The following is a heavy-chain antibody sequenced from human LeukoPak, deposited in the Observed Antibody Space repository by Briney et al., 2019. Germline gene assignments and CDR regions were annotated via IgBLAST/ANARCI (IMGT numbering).Heavy chain of an antibody. J-gene: IGHJ6*03. V-gene: IGHV4-59*11. D-gene: IGHD2-15*01. CDR1: GGSISSHY. CDR2: ISNSGST. CDR3: GRDALVGYFSYYYMDV. Sequence: SETPSLTCTVSGGSISSHYWTWIRQSPVKGLEWIGEISNSGSTSYNPSLKSRVTISIDTSKNQFSLKLSSVTAADTAVYYCGRDALVGYFSYYYMDVWGKGTTVTVSS.